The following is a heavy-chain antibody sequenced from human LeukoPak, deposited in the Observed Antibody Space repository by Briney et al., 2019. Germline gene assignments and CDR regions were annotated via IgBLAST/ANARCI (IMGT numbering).Heavy chain of an antibody. J-gene: IGHJ4*02. D-gene: IGHD3-22*01. CDR3: ASSSYYSDFDY. CDR1: GFTVSTNY. V-gene: IGHV3-53*01. Sequence: GGSLRLSCAASGFTVSTNYMSWVRQAPGKGLEWVSIIYSGGSTYYADSAKGRFTISRDKSKNTLFLQMNSLRAEDTAVYYCASSSYYSDFDYWGQGTLVTVSS. CDR2: IYSGGST.